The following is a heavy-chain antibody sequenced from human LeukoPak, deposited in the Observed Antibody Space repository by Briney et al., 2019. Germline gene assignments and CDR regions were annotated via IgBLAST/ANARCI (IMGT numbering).Heavy chain of an antibody. J-gene: IGHJ4*02. V-gene: IGHV4-39*01. CDR1: GGSISVYTAYY. CDR3: ARSRGYSYAQDY. D-gene: IGHD5-18*01. CDR2: VFSSGIT. Sequence: SETLSLTCTVSGGSISVYTAYYWGWIRQPPGKGLEWIGGVFSSGITYYNPSLKSRVTISVDTSKNQFSLKLSSVTAADTAVYFCARSRGYSYAQDYWGQGTLVTVSS.